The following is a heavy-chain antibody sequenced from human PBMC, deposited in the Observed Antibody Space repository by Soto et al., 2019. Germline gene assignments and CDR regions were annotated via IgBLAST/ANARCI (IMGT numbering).Heavy chain of an antibody. CDR1: GFTFSSYG. D-gene: IGHD5-18*01. J-gene: IGHJ4*02. CDR3: AMAGIQLWLMLDY. Sequence: GGSLRLSCAASGFTFSSYGMHWVRQAPGKGLEWVAVISYDGSNKYYADSVKGRFTISRDNSKNTLYLQMNSLRAEDTDVYYCAMAGIQLWLMLDYWGQGTLVT. CDR2: ISYDGSNK. V-gene: IGHV3-30*03.